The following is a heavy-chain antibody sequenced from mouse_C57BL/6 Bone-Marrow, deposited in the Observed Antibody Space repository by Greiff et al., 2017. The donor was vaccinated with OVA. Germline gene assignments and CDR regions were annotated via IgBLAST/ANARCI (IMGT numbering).Heavy chain of an antibody. CDR3: TTVGYYYAMDY. V-gene: IGHV14-4*01. CDR1: GFNIKDDY. D-gene: IGHD2-2*01. Sequence: VHVKQSGAELVRPGASVKLSCTASGFNIKDDYMHWVKQRPEQGLEWIGWIDPENGDTEYASKFQGKATITADTSSNTAYLQLSSLTSEDTAVYYCTTVGYYYAMDYWGQGTSVTVSS. J-gene: IGHJ4*01. CDR2: IDPENGDT.